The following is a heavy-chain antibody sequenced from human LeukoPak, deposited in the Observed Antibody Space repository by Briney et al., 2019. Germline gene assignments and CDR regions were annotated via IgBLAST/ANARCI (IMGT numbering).Heavy chain of an antibody. J-gene: IGHJ6*03. Sequence: PSETLSLTCAVYGGSFSGHYWSWIRQPPGKGLEWIGEINHSGSTNYNPSLKSRVTISVDTSKNQFSLKLSSVTAADTAVYYCARTPLIGLLRSNYYYYMDVWGKGTTVTVSS. D-gene: IGHD2/OR15-2a*01. CDR3: ARTPLIGLLRSNYYYYMDV. CDR1: GGSFSGHY. CDR2: INHSGST. V-gene: IGHV4-34*01.